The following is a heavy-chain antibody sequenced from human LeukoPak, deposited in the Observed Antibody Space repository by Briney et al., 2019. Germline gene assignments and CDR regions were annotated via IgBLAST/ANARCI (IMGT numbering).Heavy chain of an antibody. Sequence: PSETLSLTCTVSGGSISSGSYYWSWIRQPPGKGLEWIGYIHNSGSTNYNSSLKSRVTISLDTSKNQFSLRLSSVTTADTAVYYCAREGICSGSSCPLDPWGQGTLVTVSS. CDR3: AREGICSGSSCPLDP. J-gene: IGHJ5*02. CDR1: GGSISSGSYY. D-gene: IGHD2-15*01. V-gene: IGHV4-61*01. CDR2: IHNSGST.